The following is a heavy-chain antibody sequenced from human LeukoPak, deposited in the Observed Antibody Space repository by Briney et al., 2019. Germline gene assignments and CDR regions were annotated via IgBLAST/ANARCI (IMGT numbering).Heavy chain of an antibody. D-gene: IGHD3-9*01. Sequence: GASVKVSCTVSGSTLTTISIDWVRQTPGKGLEWMGSLSPRDGETIYAQKFQGRFKMTADTATDTAYMEMSSLESGDMALYYCATGAIVYDYWGQGTLVTVSS. CDR3: ATGAIVYDY. CDR2: LSPRDGET. CDR1: GSTLTTIS. J-gene: IGHJ4*02. V-gene: IGHV1-24*01.